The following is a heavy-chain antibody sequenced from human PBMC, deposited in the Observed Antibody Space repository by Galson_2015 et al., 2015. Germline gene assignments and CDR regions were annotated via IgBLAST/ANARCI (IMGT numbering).Heavy chain of an antibody. V-gene: IGHV1-46*04. Sequence: SVKVSCKASRYTFTNYFIQWVRQAPGQGLEWVGAINPSGAATFYAQKLQGRVTMTRDTPTSTVYVELSSLGSEDTAVYYCARELGGTYYFDYWGLGTLVTVSS. CDR1: RYTFTNYF. J-gene: IGHJ4*02. D-gene: IGHD3-10*01. CDR3: ARELGGTYYFDY. CDR2: INPSGAAT.